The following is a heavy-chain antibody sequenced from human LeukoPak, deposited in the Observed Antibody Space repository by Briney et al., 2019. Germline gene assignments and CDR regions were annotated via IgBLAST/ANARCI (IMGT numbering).Heavy chain of an antibody. J-gene: IGHJ4*02. CDR1: GYTLTGHS. Sequence: ASVKVSCKASGYTLTGHSMHWVRQAPGQGLEWMGWMNPNSGGTKYTRKFQGRVTMTRDTSISTAYMELSRLTSDDTAMYYCARDKLGLGELTLYDEWGQGTRSPSPQ. D-gene: IGHD3-16*02. V-gene: IGHV1-2*02. CDR3: ARDKLGLGELTLYDE. CDR2: MNPNSGGT.